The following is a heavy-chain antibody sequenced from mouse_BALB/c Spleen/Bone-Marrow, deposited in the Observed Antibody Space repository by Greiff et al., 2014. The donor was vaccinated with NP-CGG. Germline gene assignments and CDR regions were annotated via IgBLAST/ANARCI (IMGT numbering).Heavy chain of an antibody. D-gene: IGHD2-1*01. Sequence: QVQLQQSGAELVRPGTSVKVSCKASGYAFTNYLIEWVKQRPGQGLEWIGVINPGSGGTNYNEKFKGKATLTADKSSSTAYMQLSSLESDDSAGYFCAKREGNLAWFSYWGQGTLVTVSA. J-gene: IGHJ3*01. V-gene: IGHV1-54*03. CDR1: GYAFTNYL. CDR2: INPGSGGT. CDR3: AKREGNLAWFSY.